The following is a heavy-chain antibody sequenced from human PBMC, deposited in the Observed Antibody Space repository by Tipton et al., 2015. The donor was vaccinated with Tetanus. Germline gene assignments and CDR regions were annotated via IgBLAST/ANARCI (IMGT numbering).Heavy chain of an antibody. CDR1: GGSVSSGSYY. D-gene: IGHD3-3*01. CDR3: ARSDSPYYDFAFDI. CDR2: IYYSGST. V-gene: IGHV4-61*01. J-gene: IGHJ3*02. Sequence: TLSLTCTVSGGSVSSGSYYWSWIRRPPGKGLEWIGYIYYSGSTNYNPSLKSRVTISVDTSKNQFSLKLSSVTAADTAVYYCARSDSPYYDFAFDIWGQGTMVTVSS.